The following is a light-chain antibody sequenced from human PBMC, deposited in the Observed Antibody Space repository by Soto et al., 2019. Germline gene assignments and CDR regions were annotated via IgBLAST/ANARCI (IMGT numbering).Light chain of an antibody. CDR2: IDD. J-gene: IGLJ7*01. V-gene: IGLV1-44*01. Sequence: QSALTQQPSLSGTPGQRVTISCSGSTSNIAGNTVHWYQHLPETAPKLLIYIDDQRPSGVPDRFSGSKSGTSASLAISGLQSEDEADYYCATWDDSLNAAVFGGGTQLTVL. CDR3: ATWDDSLNAAV. CDR1: TSNIAGNT.